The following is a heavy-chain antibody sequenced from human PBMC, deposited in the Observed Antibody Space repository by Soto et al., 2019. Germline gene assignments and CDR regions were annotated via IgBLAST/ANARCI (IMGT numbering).Heavy chain of an antibody. CDR1: GFTFSSYA. V-gene: IGHV3-23*04. CDR2: ISGSGGST. Sequence: EVQLVESGGGLVQPGGSLRLSCAASGFTFSSYAMSWVRQAPGKGLEWVSAISGSGGSTYYADSVKGRFTISRDNSKNTLYLQMNSLRAEDTAVYYCAKDLRGYCSGGSCQGYYGMDVWGQGTTVTVSS. D-gene: IGHD2-15*01. CDR3: AKDLRGYCSGGSCQGYYGMDV. J-gene: IGHJ6*02.